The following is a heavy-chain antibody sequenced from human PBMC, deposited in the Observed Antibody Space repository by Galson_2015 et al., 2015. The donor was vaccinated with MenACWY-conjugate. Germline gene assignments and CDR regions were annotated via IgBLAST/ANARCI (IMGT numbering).Heavy chain of an antibody. CDR2: IYYSGTT. Sequence: ETLSLTCTVSSGSVSNSYWSWIRQPPGKGLEWIASIYYSGTTNYNPSLKSRVTISVDTSKNQFSLKLTSVTAADTAMYYCAKGGGIAASGHNWFDPWGQGTLVIVSS. J-gene: IGHJ5*02. CDR1: SGSVSNSY. V-gene: IGHV4-59*02. D-gene: IGHD6-25*01. CDR3: AKGGGIAASGHNWFDP.